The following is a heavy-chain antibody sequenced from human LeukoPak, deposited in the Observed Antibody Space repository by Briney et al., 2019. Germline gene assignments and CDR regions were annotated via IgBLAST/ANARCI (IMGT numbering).Heavy chain of an antibody. V-gene: IGHV3-21*01. CDR1: GFTFSSYS. Sequence: GGSLRLSCAASGFTFSSYSMNWVRQAPGKGLEWVSFISTSSSYIHNADSVKGRFTISRDNAKNSLYLQMNSLRAEDTAVYYCARDWEVAAYFDYWGQGTLVTVSS. CDR2: ISTSSSYI. D-gene: IGHD2-15*01. J-gene: IGHJ4*02. CDR3: ARDWEVAAYFDY.